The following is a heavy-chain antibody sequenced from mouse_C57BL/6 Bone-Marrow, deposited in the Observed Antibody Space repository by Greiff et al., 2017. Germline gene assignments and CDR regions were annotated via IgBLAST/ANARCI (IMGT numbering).Heavy chain of an antibody. D-gene: IGHD2-5*01. CDR2: ISSGGSYT. CDR3: ARGSNYERVYYFDY. Sequence: EVMLVESGGDLVKPGGSLKLSCAASGFTFSSYGMSWVRQTPDKRLEWVATISSGGSYTYYPDSVKGRFTISRDNAKNTLYLQMSSLKSEDTAMYYCARGSNYERVYYFDYWGQGTTLTVSS. V-gene: IGHV5-6*01. CDR1: GFTFSSYG. J-gene: IGHJ2*01.